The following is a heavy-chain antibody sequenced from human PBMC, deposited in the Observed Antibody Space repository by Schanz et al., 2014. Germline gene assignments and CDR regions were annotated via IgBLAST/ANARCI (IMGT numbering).Heavy chain of an antibody. CDR1: GYNITSND. CDR2: MNPNSGNT. D-gene: IGHD6-19*01. CDR3: ARGGYSSGWYDRDIAHFDY. J-gene: IGHJ4*02. V-gene: IGHV1-8*01. Sequence: QVQLVQSGAEVRKPGASVKVSCKASGYNITSNDVTWVRQATGQGLEWMGWMNPNSGNTGYAQKFQGRVTITRDTSASTAYMELTSLRSEDTAVYFCARGGYSSGWYDRDIAHFDYWGQGTLVTVSS.